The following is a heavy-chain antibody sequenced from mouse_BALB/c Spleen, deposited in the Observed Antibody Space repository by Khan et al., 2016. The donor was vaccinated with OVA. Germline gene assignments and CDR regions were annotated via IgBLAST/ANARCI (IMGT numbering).Heavy chain of an antibody. Sequence: QVQLQQSGAELVKAGASVKMSCKASGYTFTSYWLPWVQQRLGQGLEWFAETTPTNGRTYYNEKFKSKATLTVDTSSSTASMLLSGPTYEDSAVYYCARNKKIVATYFDYWGQGTTLTVSA. CDR2: TTPTNGRT. CDR1: GYTFTSYW. J-gene: IGHJ2*01. CDR3: ARNKKIVATYFDY. D-gene: IGHD1-1*01. V-gene: IGHV1S81*02.